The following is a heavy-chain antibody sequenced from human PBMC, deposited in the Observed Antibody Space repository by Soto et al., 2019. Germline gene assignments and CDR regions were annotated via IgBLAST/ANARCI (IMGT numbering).Heavy chain of an antibody. D-gene: IGHD3-3*01. CDR2: ISSSSSTI. Sequence: EVQLVESGGGLVQPGGSLRLSCAASGFTFSSYSMNWVRQAPGKGLEWVSYISSSSSTIYYADSVKGRFTISRDNAKNSLYLQMNGLRDEDTAVYYCARGPGYDFWALAMDVWGQGTTVTVSS. V-gene: IGHV3-48*02. J-gene: IGHJ6*02. CDR1: GFTFSSYS. CDR3: ARGPGYDFWALAMDV.